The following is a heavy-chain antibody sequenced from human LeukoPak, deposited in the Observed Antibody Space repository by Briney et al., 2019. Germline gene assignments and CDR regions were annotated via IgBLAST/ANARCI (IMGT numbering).Heavy chain of an antibody. J-gene: IGHJ2*01. CDR3: ARGLGGYWYFDL. CDR2: INHSGST. Sequence: PSETLSLTCTVSGGSINNYYWSWIRQPPGKGLEWIGEINHSGSTNYNPSLKSRVTISVDTSKNQFSLKLSSVTAADTAVYYCARGLGGYWYFDLWGRGTLVTVSS. D-gene: IGHD3-16*01. CDR1: GGSINNYY. V-gene: IGHV4-34*01.